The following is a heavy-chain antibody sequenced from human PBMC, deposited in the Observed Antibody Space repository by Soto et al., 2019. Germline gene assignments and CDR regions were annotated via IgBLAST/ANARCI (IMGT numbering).Heavy chain of an antibody. CDR1: GFNFSSYA. V-gene: IGHV3-23*01. Sequence: PGGSLRLSCAASGFNFSSYAMSWVRQAIGKGQEWVAAISGLSRITYKSDSVKDGSTITRAKPKNTLEQLVNRLRAENKAVYYCAKGGLSGDTAMDDFDYWGQGALVTVSS. CDR3: AKGGLSGDTAMDDFDY. J-gene: IGHJ4*02. CDR2: ISGLSRIT. D-gene: IGHD5-18*01.